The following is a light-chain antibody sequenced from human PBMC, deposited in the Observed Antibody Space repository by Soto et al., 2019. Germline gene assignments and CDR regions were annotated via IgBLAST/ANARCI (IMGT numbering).Light chain of an antibody. J-gene: IGKJ4*01. CDR1: QNVNSN. CDR3: QKYNSRPPLT. Sequence: DIVMMQSPTTLSVSPGERATISCRASQNVNSNLAWYQQKPGQPPTLLLYGAYTRATGGPDRFSGSGSGTEFTLTINSLQSEDFAVYYCQKYNSRPPLTFGGGTKVDIK. CDR2: GAY. V-gene: IGKV3-15*01.